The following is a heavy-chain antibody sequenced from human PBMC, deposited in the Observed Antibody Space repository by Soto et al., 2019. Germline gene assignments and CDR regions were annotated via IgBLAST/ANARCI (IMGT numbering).Heavy chain of an antibody. CDR1: GGSISSSSYY. V-gene: IGHV4-39*01. CDR2: IYYSGST. CDR3: ARQGRYYDSSGYFDY. D-gene: IGHD3-22*01. J-gene: IGHJ4*02. Sequence: SETLSLTCTVSGGSISSSSYYWGWIRQPPGKGLEWIGSIYYSGSTYYNPSLKSRVTISVDTSKNQFSLKLSSVTAADTAVYYCARQGRYYDSSGYFDYWGQGTLVTVSS.